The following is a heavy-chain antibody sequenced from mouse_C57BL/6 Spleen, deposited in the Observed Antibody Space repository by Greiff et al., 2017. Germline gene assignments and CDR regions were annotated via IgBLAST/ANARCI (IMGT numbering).Heavy chain of an antibody. CDR1: DSEVFPIAY. J-gene: IGHJ2*01. CDR2: ILPSIGRT. V-gene: IGHV15-2*01. CDR3: ARQNSNYRNGGFDY. D-gene: IGHD2-5*01. Sequence: QVHVKQSGSELRSPGSSVKLSCKDFDSEVFPIAYMSWVRQKPGPGFEWIGGILPSIGRTIYGEKFEDKATLDADTLSNTAYLELNHLTSEDSAIYEGARQNSNYRNGGFDYWGQGTTLTVSS.